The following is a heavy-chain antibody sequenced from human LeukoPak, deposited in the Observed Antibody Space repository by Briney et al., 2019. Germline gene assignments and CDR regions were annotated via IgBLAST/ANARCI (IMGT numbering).Heavy chain of an antibody. J-gene: IGHJ4*02. CDR2: ISNSDGST. Sequence: GGSLRLSCAASGFTFSSYAMTWVRQAPGKGLEWVSVISNSDGSTYYTDSVKGRFTISRDNSKNTLFLQMNSLRDEDTAVYYCAKDLYSNYGPADYWGQGNLVTVSS. CDR3: AKDLYSNYGPADY. CDR1: GFTFSSYA. V-gene: IGHV3-23*01. D-gene: IGHD4-11*01.